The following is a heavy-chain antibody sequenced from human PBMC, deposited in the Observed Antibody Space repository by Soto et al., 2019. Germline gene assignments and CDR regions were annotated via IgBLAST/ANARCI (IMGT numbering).Heavy chain of an antibody. Sequence: SETLSLTCAVYGGSFSGYYWSWIRQSPGKGLEWFGYIYHTGTTNYNPSLKSRVTMSIDTSSNQFSLRVRSVTAADTAVYFCPRVRVDYSYGPDFWRQGTLLTVTS. J-gene: IGHJ4*02. V-gene: IGHV4-34*07. CDR2: IYHTGTT. CDR1: GGSFSGYY. D-gene: IGHD5-18*01. CDR3: PRVRVDYSYGPDF.